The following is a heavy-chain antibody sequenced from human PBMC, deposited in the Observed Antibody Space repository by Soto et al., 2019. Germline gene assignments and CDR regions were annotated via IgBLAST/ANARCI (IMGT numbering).Heavy chain of an antibody. CDR3: ARVGGYGMDV. CDR2: IYHSGST. J-gene: IGHJ6*02. V-gene: IGHV4-38-2*02. CDR1: GYSISSGYY. Sequence: SETLSLTCTVSGYSISSGYYWGWIRQPPGKGLEWIGSIYHSGSTYYNPSLKSRVTISVDTSKNQFSLKLSSVTAADTAVYYCARVGGYGMDVWGQGTTVTVSS. D-gene: IGHD3-10*01.